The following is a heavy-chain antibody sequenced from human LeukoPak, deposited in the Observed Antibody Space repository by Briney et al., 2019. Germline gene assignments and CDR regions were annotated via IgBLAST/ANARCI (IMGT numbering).Heavy chain of an antibody. CDR1: GYTFTGYY. V-gene: IGHV1-2*02. Sequence: ASVKVSCKASGYTFTGYYMHWVRQAPGQGLEWMGWINPNSGGTNYAQKFQGRVTMTRDTSISTDYMELSRLRSEDTAVYYCERSSSGSYSYWGQGTLVTVSS. D-gene: IGHD1-26*01. J-gene: IGHJ4*02. CDR2: INPNSGGT. CDR3: ERSSSGSYSY.